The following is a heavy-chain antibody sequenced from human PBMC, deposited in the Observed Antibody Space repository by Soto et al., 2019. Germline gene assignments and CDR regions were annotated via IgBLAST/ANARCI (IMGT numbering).Heavy chain of an antibody. D-gene: IGHD1-26*01. CDR2: IYNSGST. Sequence: SETLSLTCAVSGGSISSGGYSWSWIRQPPGSGLEWIGHIYNSGSTYSNPSLKSRLTISVDTSKNQFSLKLSSVTAADTAVYYCARGPSGDKVDYWGQGTLVTVSS. V-gene: IGHV4-30-4*01. J-gene: IGHJ4*02. CDR3: ARGPSGDKVDY. CDR1: GGSISSGGYS.